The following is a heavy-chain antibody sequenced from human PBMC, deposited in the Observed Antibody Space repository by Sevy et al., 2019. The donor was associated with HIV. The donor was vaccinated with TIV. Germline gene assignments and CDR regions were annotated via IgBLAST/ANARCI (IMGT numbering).Heavy chain of an antibody. CDR2: INSDSGVT. J-gene: IGHJ6*02. CDR1: GYIFSDYY. V-gene: IGHV1-2*07. Sequence: ASVKVSCKASGYIFSDYYIHWVRQAPGQGLEWMAWINSDSGVTNYGHRFQGEVTVTRDTSLRTAYLELTNLKSNDTAIYYCARLTTQPTSDLYGLDVWGQGTTVTVSS. CDR3: ARLTTQPTSDLYGLDV. D-gene: IGHD4-17*01.